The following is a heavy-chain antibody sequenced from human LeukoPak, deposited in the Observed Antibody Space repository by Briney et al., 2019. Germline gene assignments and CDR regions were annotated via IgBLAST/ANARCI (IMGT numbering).Heavy chain of an antibody. D-gene: IGHD3-22*01. Sequence: PGGSLRLSCAASGFGVSTNSMSWVRQAPGKGLEWVSLIFGGRNTYYADSVKGRFTISRHSSKNTVYLQMNSLRPEDSAVYYCARPAGDSSGPFDYWGQGTLVTVSS. CDR3: ARPAGDSSGPFDY. CDR2: IFGGRNT. J-gene: IGHJ4*02. V-gene: IGHV3-53*04. CDR1: GFGVSTNS.